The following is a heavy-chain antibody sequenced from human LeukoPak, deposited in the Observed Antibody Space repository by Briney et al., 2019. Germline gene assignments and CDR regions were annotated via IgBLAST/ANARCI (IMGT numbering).Heavy chain of an antibody. CDR1: GFTFSSYE. Sequence: GGSLRLSCAASGFTFSSYEMNWVRQAPGKGLEWVSYISSSGSTIYYADSVKGRFTISRDNAKNSLYLQMNSLRAEDTAFYYCARNNPDYGELAGFDYWGQGTLVTVSS. V-gene: IGHV3-48*03. CDR3: ARNNPDYGELAGFDY. D-gene: IGHD4-17*01. CDR2: ISSSGSTI. J-gene: IGHJ4*02.